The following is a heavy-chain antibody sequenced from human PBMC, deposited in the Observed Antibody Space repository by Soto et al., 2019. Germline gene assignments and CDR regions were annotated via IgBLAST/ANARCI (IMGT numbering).Heavy chain of an antibody. Sequence: GESLKISCKVSGYSFTSYWIGGVRQMPGKGLEWMGIIYPGDADTRYSPSFQGQVTISADKSISTAYLQWSSLKASDTAMYYCARKGLSSGYGYWGQGTLVTVSS. V-gene: IGHV5-51*01. J-gene: IGHJ4*02. D-gene: IGHD3-22*01. CDR1: GYSFTSYW. CDR3: ARKGLSSGYGY. CDR2: IYPGDADT.